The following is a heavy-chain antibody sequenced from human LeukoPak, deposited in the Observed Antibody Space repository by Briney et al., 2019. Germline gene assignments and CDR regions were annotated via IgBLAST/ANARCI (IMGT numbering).Heavy chain of an antibody. CDR3: ARHVPGRDTAMLTDY. V-gene: IGHV4-59*08. CDR2: IHYTGST. J-gene: IGHJ4*02. CDR1: GGYISVYY. Sequence: SETLSLTCTASGGYISVYYWSWVRQPPGKGLEYIGYIHYTGSTNYNPSLKSRVTISVDTSKNRFSLKLSSVTAADTAVYYCARHVPGRDTAMLTDYWGQGALVTVSS. D-gene: IGHD5-18*01.